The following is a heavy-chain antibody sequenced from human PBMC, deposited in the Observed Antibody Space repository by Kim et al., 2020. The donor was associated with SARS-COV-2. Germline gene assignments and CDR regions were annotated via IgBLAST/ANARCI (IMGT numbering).Heavy chain of an antibody. Sequence: GGSLRLSCAASGFTFSSHWMHWVRQAPGKGPVWVSRINADRSVIEYAASVKGRFTISRDNAKSTLDLQMNSLRPEDTAVYYCARGSGNYGFDSWGPGILV. V-gene: IGHV3-74*01. CDR2: INADRSVI. CDR1: GFTFSSHW. J-gene: IGHJ4*02. CDR3: ARGSGNYGFDS. D-gene: IGHD3-22*01.